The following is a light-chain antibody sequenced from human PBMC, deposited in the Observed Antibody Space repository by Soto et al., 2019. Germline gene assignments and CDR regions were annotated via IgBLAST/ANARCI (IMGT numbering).Light chain of an antibody. V-gene: IGKV3-15*01. CDR2: GAS. CDR1: QSVISN. Sequence: ERVMTQSPATLSVSPGERATLSCRASQSVISNLAWYQQKPGQAPRLLIDGASNRATGIPDRFSGSGSGTDFTLTISSLEPEDSALYFCQQCRTRPLSFGGGTKVDIK. J-gene: IGKJ4*01. CDR3: QQCRTRPLS.